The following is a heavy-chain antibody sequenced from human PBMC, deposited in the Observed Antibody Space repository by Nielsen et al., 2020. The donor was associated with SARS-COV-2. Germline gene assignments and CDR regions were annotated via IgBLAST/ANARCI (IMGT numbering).Heavy chain of an antibody. CDR2: INPSGGST. V-gene: IGHV1-46*01. D-gene: IGHD3-3*01. Sequence: ASVKVSCKASGYTFSNYYMHWVRQAPGQRLEWMGIINPSGGSTSYAQKFQGRVTMTSDTATSTVYMELSSLRSDDTAVYYCARDPNKHYDFWRGMPYYDYWGQGTLVTVSS. CDR1: GYTFSNYY. J-gene: IGHJ4*02. CDR3: ARDPNKHYDFWRGMPYYDY.